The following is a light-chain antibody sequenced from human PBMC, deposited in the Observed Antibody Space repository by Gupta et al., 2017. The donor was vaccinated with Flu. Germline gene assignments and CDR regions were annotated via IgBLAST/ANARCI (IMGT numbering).Light chain of an antibody. CDR3: QQYYSIQAT. V-gene: IGKV4-1*01. CDR1: QSILYRSTNKNY. J-gene: IGKJ4*01. CDR2: WAS. Sequence: DIVMTQSPDSLPVSLGERASINCKSSQSILYRSTNKNYLAWYQQKPGQPPKLLIYWASTRESGVPDRFSGSGSGTDFTLTISNLQAEDVAVYYCQQYYSIQATFGGGTKVEIK.